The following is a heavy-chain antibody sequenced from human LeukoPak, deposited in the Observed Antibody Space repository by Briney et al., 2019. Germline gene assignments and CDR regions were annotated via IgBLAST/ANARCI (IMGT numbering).Heavy chain of an antibody. CDR3: ATVGLDDFWSGYNPFDY. Sequence: KSSETLSLTCTVSGGSISSSSYYWGWIRQPPGKGLEWIGSIYYSGSTYYNPSLKSRVTISVDMSKNQFSLRLSSVTAADTAVYYCATVGLDDFWSGYNPFDYWGQGTLVTVSS. D-gene: IGHD3-3*01. J-gene: IGHJ4*02. V-gene: IGHV4-39*01. CDR2: IYYSGST. CDR1: GGSISSSSYY.